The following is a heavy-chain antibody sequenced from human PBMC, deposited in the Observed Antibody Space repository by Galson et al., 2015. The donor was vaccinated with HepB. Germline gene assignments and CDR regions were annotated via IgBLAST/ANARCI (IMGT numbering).Heavy chain of an antibody. CDR2: ISGSSSHV. Sequence: SLRLSCAASGFIFDIYSMNWVRQAPGKGLEWLSYISGSSSHVYYADSVKGRLTISRDNAKNALYLEMNSLRVEDTAVYYCARGRSGNYYGIDNWGQGTLVTVSS. CDR1: GFIFDIYS. CDR3: ARGRSGNYYGIDN. J-gene: IGHJ4*02. V-gene: IGHV3-21*05. D-gene: IGHD1-26*01.